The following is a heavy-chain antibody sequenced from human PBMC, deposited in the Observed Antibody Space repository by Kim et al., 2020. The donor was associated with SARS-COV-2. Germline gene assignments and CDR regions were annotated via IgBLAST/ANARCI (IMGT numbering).Heavy chain of an antibody. CDR2: ISYDGSNK. J-gene: IGHJ6*02. V-gene: IGHV3-30*03. Sequence: GGSLRLSCAASGFTFSSYGMHWVRQAPGKGLEWVAVISYDGSNKYYADSVKGRFTISRGNSKNTLYLQMNSLRAEDTAVYYCARGLDMDVWGQGTTVTVSS. CDR1: GFTFSSYG. D-gene: IGHD6-19*01. CDR3: ARGLDMDV.